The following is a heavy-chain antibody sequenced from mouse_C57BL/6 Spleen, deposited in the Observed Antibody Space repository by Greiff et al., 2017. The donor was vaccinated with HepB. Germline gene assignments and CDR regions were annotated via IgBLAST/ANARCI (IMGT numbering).Heavy chain of an antibody. D-gene: IGHD2-4*01. V-gene: IGHV1-82*01. CDR1: GYAFSSSW. CDR3: ASYEDYDAGAY. Sequence: QVQLQQSGPELVKPGASVKISCKASGYAFSSSWMNWVKQRPGKGLEWIGRIYRGDGDTNYNGKFKGKATLTADKSSSTAYMQISSLTSEDSAVYFCASYEDYDAGAYWGQGTLVTVSA. CDR2: IYRGDGDT. J-gene: IGHJ3*01.